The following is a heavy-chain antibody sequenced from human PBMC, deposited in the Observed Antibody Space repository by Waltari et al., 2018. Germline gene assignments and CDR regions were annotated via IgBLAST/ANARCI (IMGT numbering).Heavy chain of an antibody. J-gene: IGHJ6*02. CDR1: GGSINSSY. CDR3: ARETYGIDV. CDR2: FYTSGST. Sequence: QVQLQESGPGLVKPSETLSLTCTVSGGSINSSYWSWIRQPGGKGLEWIGRFYTSGSTNYNPSLKSRVTMSVDTSKKQFSLKLSSVTAADTAIYYCARETYGIDVWGQGTTVTVSS. V-gene: IGHV4-4*07.